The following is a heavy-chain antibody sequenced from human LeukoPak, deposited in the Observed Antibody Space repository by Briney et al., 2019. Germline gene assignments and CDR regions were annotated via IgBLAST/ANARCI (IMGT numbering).Heavy chain of an antibody. Sequence: AGGSLRLSCAASGFTFSSYSVNWVRQAPGKGLEWVSSISSSSSYIYYADSVKGRFTISRDNAKNSLYLQMNSLRAEDTAEYYCARVWAVPAVHFDYWGQGTLVTVSS. D-gene: IGHD2-2*01. J-gene: IGHJ4*02. CDR1: GFTFSSYS. V-gene: IGHV3-21*01. CDR3: ARVWAVPAVHFDY. CDR2: ISSSSSYI.